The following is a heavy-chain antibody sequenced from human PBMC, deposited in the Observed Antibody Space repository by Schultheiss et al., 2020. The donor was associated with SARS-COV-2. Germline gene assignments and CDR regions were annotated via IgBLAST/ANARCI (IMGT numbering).Heavy chain of an antibody. V-gene: IGHV4-59*05. CDR2: IYHSGST. Sequence: SETLSLTCTVPGGSISSYYWSWIRQPPGKGLEWIGSIYHSGSTYYNPSLESRVTISADTSKNQFSLKLNSVTAADTAVYYCASLWGYWGQGTLVTVSS. J-gene: IGHJ4*02. CDR1: GGSISSYY. CDR3: ASLWGY. D-gene: IGHD3-16*01.